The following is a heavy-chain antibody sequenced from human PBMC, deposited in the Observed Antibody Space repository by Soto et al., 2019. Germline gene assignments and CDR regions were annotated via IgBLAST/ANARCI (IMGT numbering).Heavy chain of an antibody. CDR1: GYSFTSYW. V-gene: IGHV5-10-1*01. J-gene: IGHJ4*02. CDR2: IDPSDSDS. D-gene: IGHD6-6*01. Sequence: PGESLKISCRGSGYSFTSYWISWVRQMPGKGLEWMGRIDPSDSDSNYSPSIQGHVTISADKSITTAYLQWNSLKASDTAMYYCARSSGTSDYFDSWGQGTLVTVSS. CDR3: ARSSGTSDYFDS.